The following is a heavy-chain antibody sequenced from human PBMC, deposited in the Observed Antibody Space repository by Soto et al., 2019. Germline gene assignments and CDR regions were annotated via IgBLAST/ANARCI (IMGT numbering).Heavy chain of an antibody. CDR1: GDSFSSANW. J-gene: IGHJ4*02. CDR2: ILHTGSS. V-gene: IGHV4-4*02. Sequence: QVQLQESGPGLVKPSGTLSLTCAVSGDSFSSANWWTWVRQPPGKGLEWIGDILHTGSSNLSPSLQSRVTISVDTSKNQFSLTLTSVTATDTAVYYCARSPRRVGGNWYFDYWGQGALVTVSA. CDR3: ARSPRRVGGNWYFDY.